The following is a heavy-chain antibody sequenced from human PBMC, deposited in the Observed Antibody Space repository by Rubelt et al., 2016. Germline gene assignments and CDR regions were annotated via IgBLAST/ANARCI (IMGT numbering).Heavy chain of an antibody. CDR1: GASVHTYW. V-gene: IGHV4-59*02. CDR2: VSRSGSP. Sequence: QVLLQDSGPRLVKPSETLSLTCTVSGASVHTYWWTWLRQPPGKGLEWIGHVSRSGSPDYNPSLNGRATISVDTATNQFSLRLNSMTPADTAVYDVASDLPIPMISDDGWFDPWGQGTLFTVSS. J-gene: IGHJ5*02. CDR3: ASDLPIPMISDDGWFDP. D-gene: IGHD3-22*01.